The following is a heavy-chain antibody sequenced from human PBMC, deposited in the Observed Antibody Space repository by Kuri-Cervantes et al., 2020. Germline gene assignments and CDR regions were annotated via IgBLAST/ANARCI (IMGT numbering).Heavy chain of an antibody. J-gene: IGHJ4*02. CDR3: VGAPNEYYFDS. CDR2: ISYSGST. CDR1: GGSISSYY. V-gene: IGHV4-59*13. Sequence: GSLRLSCTVSGGSISSYYWSWIRQPPGKGLELIGCISYSGSTNYSPSLKSRVTISVDTSKNQYSLKLNSVTAADTAVYSCVGAPNEYYFDSWGQGTLVTVSS. D-gene: IGHD2-8*01.